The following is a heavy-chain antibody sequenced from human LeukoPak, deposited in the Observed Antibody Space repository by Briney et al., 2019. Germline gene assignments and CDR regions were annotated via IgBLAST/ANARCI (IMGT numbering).Heavy chain of an antibody. J-gene: IGHJ4*02. Sequence: PGGSLRLSCAASGFAFSSSAMSWVRQAPGKGLEWVSAISGSGGSTYYADSVKGRFTISRDNSKNTVYLQMNSLRVDDTAVYYCARRDIVVIVSASDYWGQGTLVTVSS. V-gene: IGHV3-23*01. CDR3: ARRDIVVIVSASDY. CDR2: ISGSGGST. D-gene: IGHD2-15*01. CDR1: GFAFSSSA.